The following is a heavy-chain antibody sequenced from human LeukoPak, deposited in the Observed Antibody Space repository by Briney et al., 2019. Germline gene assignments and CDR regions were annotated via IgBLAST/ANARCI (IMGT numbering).Heavy chain of an antibody. D-gene: IGHD2-15*01. Sequence: GGSLRLSCAASGFTFSNYNMHWVRQAPGKGLEWVSYISSTSSHIYYADSVKGRFTISRDNAKNTLYLQMNSLRVEDTAVYYCARDLGRGPYWGQGTLVTVSS. CDR2: ISSTSSHI. V-gene: IGHV3-21*01. J-gene: IGHJ4*02. CDR3: ARDLGRGPY. CDR1: GFTFSNYN.